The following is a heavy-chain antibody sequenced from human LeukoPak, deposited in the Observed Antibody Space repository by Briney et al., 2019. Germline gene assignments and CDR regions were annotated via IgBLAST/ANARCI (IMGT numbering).Heavy chain of an antibody. J-gene: IGHJ4*02. CDR1: GFTFSSYG. CDR2: IWYDGINK. D-gene: IGHD3-10*01. V-gene: IGHV3-33*01. CDR3: ARAPVMVRGVLDY. Sequence: GGPLRLSCAASGFTFSSYGMHWVRQAPGKGLEGAAVIWYDGINKYYADSVKGRFTISRDNSKNTLYLQMNSLRAEDTAVYYCARAPVMVRGVLDYWGQGTLVTVSS.